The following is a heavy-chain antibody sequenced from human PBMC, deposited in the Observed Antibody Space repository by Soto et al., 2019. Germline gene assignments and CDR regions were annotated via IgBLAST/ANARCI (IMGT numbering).Heavy chain of an antibody. CDR1: GYTFTNYG. CDR3: ARDVAELELPVGLTWEY. D-gene: IGHD1-7*01. V-gene: IGHV1-18*04. Sequence: QVHLVQSGAEVKKPGASVKVSCKASGYTFTNYGFSWVRQAPGQGLEWMGWISAYNGNTNSAQKLQGRVTMTTDTSTNTGYMELRSLKSDDTAVYYCARDVAELELPVGLTWEYWGQGTLVTVSS. CDR2: ISAYNGNT. J-gene: IGHJ4*02.